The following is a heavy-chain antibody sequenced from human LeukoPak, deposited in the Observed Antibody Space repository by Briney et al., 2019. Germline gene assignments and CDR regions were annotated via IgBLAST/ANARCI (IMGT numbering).Heavy chain of an antibody. V-gene: IGHV1-8*01. Sequence: GASVKVSCKASGYTFTSYDINWVRQATGQGLEWMGWVNPNSGNTGYAQKFQGRVTMTRNTSISTAYMELSSLRSEDTAVYYCARVGSSSWYVSFYYYYGMDVWGQGTTVTVSS. CDR3: ARVGSSSWYVSFYYYYGMDV. CDR1: GYTFTSYD. CDR2: VNPNSGNT. J-gene: IGHJ6*02. D-gene: IGHD6-13*01.